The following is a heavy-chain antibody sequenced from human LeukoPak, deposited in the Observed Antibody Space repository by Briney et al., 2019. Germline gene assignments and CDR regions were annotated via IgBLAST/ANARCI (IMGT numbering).Heavy chain of an antibody. V-gene: IGHV5-51*01. CDR1: GYSFTSYW. Sequence: GESLKISCKGSGYSFTSYWIAWVRQMPEKGLEYMGIIYPGDSDTRYSPSFQGQVTISADKSITTAYLQWSSLKASDTAMYYCARRVGGTTSRAFDIWGQGTMVSVSS. CDR2: IYPGDSDT. CDR3: ARRVGGTTSRAFDI. D-gene: IGHD1-26*01. J-gene: IGHJ3*02.